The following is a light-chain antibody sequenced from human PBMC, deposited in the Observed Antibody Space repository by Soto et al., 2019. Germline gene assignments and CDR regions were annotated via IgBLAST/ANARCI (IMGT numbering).Light chain of an antibody. CDR3: QQYNSYSGT. CDR1: QSISSW. Sequence: DIQMTQSPSTLSASVGDRVTITCRASQSISSWLAWYQQKPGKAPKLLIYDASSLESGVPSRLSGSGSGTEFTLTISSLQPVDFATYYCQQYNSYSGTFGQGTKVEIK. CDR2: DAS. J-gene: IGKJ1*01. V-gene: IGKV1-5*01.